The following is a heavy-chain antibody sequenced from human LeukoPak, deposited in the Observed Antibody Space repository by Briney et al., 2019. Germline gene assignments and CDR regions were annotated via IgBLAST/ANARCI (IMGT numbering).Heavy chain of an antibody. D-gene: IGHD6-19*01. J-gene: IGHJ6*02. CDR2: INPSGGST. Sequence: ASVKVSCKASGYTFTSYYMHWVRQAPGQGLEWMGIINPSGGSTSYAQKFQGRVTMTRDTSTSTVYMELSSLRSEDTAVYCCARTTREQWLVQTSTSMAHYYGMDVWGQGTTVTVSS. CDR3: ARTTREQWLVQTSTSMAHYYGMDV. V-gene: IGHV1-46*01. CDR1: GYTFTSYY.